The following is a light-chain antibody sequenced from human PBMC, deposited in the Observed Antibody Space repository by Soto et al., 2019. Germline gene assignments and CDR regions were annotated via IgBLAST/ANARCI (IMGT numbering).Light chain of an antibody. CDR1: QTIYSN. CDR2: RAS. CDR3: QQYQNLWT. V-gene: IGKV3-15*01. J-gene: IGKJ1*01. Sequence: IVLTQSPGTLSLSPGERATLSCRASQTIYSNVAWYQQRPGQAPRLLIYRASARATGIPARFSGSGSGTEFTLTIGSLQSEDSAVYYCQQYQNLWTFGQGTKVDI.